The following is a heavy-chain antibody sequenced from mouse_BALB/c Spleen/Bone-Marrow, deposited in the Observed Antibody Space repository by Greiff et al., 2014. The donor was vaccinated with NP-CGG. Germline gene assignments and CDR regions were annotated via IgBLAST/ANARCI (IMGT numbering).Heavy chain of an antibody. CDR3: AFYYYGSSLFAY. CDR1: GFNIKDTY. CDR2: IDPANGNT. D-gene: IGHD1-1*01. J-gene: IGHJ3*01. Sequence: VQLQQSGAELVKPGASVKLSCTASGFNIKDTYMHWVKQRPEQGLEWIGRIDPANGNTKYDPKFQGKATITADKSSNTAYLQLRSRTSEDAAVYYCAFYYYGSSLFAYWGQGTLVTVSA. V-gene: IGHV14-3*02.